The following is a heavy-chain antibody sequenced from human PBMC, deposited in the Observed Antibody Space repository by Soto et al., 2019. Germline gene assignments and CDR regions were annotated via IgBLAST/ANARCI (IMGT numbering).Heavy chain of an antibody. CDR2: IYYSGST. CDR3: ARGWELLDLDY. J-gene: IGHJ4*02. D-gene: IGHD1-26*01. Sequence: SETLSLTCTVSGGSISSGGYYWSWIRQHPGKGLEWIGYIYYSGSTYYNPSLKSRVTISVDTSKNQFSLKLSSVTAADTAVYYCARGWELLDLDYWGQGALVTVS. CDR1: GGSISSGGYY. V-gene: IGHV4-31*03.